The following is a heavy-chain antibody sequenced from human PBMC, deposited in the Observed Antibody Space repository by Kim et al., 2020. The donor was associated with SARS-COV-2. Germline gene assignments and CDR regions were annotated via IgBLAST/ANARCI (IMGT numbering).Heavy chain of an antibody. J-gene: IGHJ6*02. CDR3: ARDPVFGAVAGTYYGMDV. CDR2: ISSSGSTI. D-gene: IGHD6-19*01. V-gene: IGHV3-11*01. CDR1: GFTFSDYY. Sequence: GGSLRLSCAASGFTFSDYYMSWIRQAPGKGLEWVSYISSSGSTIYYADSVKGRFTISRDNAKNSLYLQMNSLRAEDTAVYYCARDPVFGAVAGTYYGMDVWGQGTTVTVSS.